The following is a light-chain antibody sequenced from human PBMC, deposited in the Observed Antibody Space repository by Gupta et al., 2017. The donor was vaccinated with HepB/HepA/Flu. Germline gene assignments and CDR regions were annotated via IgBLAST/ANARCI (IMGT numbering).Light chain of an antibody. CDR2: GTT. Sequence: DIQMTQSPSSLSASVGDRVTITCRAGQYISTYLNWYQQKTGKAPKLLIYGTTTLQSGVPSRFSGSGSGTDFTLTISRLQPEDFATYYCQQSDSYPRTFGQGTKLEIK. CDR1: QYISTY. CDR3: QQSDSYPRT. J-gene: IGKJ2*02. V-gene: IGKV1-39*01.